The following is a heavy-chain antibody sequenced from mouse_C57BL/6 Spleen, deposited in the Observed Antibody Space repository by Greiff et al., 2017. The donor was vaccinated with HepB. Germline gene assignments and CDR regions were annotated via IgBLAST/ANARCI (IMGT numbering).Heavy chain of an antibody. CDR1: GYSITSGYY. CDR3: ARGHYDCEFAY. CDR2: ISNDGSN. Sequence: EVQLQQSGPGLVKPSQSLSLTCSVTGYSITSGYYWNWIRQFPGNKLEWMGYISNDGSNNYNPSFKNRTSITRDTSKNQSFLKLNSVTTEDTATSYCARGHYDCEFAYWGQGTLVTVSA. V-gene: IGHV3-6*01. D-gene: IGHD2-4*01. J-gene: IGHJ3*01.